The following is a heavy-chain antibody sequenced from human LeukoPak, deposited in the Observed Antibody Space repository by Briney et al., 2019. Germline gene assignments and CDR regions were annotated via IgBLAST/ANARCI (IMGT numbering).Heavy chain of an antibody. CDR2: INPNSGDT. V-gene: IGHV1-2*02. J-gene: IGHJ4*02. CDR1: GYTFTDYY. Sequence: ASVKVSCKASGYTFTDYYMHWVRQAPGQGLEWMGWINPNSGDTNYAQKFQGRVTMTRDTSISTTYMELSRLRSDGTAVYYCARRLIVGATLDYWGQGTLVTVSP. CDR3: ARRLIVGATLDY. D-gene: IGHD1-26*01.